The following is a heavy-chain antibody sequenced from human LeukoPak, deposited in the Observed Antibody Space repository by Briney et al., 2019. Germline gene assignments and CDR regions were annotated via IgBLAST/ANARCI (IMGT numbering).Heavy chain of an antibody. CDR2: VXXXGGTS. CDR3: AKVGRYYDTSGYYRVFDY. Sequence: PGGSLRLSCAASGFTFSNAWMSWVXQAPGKGLEWVXXVXXXGGTSYYADSVMGRFTIFRDNSKNTLYLQMNSLRAEDTAVYYCAKVGRYYDTSGYYRVFDYWGQGTLVTVSS. J-gene: IGHJ4*02. D-gene: IGHD3-22*01. CDR1: GFTFSNAW. V-gene: IGHV3-23*01.